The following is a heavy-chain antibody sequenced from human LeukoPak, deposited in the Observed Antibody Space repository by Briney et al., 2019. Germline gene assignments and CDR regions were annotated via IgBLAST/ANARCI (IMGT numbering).Heavy chain of an antibody. CDR3: ARDLFGTTGYYYYYMDV. D-gene: IGHD1-7*01. V-gene: IGHV1-2*02. CDR2: MNPNSGGT. Sequence: GASVKVSCKASGYTFTSYDINWVRQATGQGLEWMGWMNPNSGGTNYAQKFQGRVTMTRDTSISTAYMELSRLRSDDTAVYYCARDLFGTTGYYYYYMDVWGKGTTVTVSS. J-gene: IGHJ6*03. CDR1: GYTFTSYD.